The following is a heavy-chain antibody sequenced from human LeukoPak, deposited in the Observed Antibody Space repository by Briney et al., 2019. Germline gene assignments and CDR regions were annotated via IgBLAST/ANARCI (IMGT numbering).Heavy chain of an antibody. J-gene: IGHJ4*02. CDR2: ISGSGGNS. Sequence: GGSLRLSCAASEFTFSNYGMSWVRQAPGKGLEWVSAISGSGGNSYYADSVKGRFTISRDNSKNTLYLQMNTLRAEDTAVYYCARDGPDYGDYINFDYWGQGTLVTVSS. CDR3: ARDGPDYGDYINFDY. CDR1: EFTFSNYG. V-gene: IGHV3-23*01. D-gene: IGHD4-17*01.